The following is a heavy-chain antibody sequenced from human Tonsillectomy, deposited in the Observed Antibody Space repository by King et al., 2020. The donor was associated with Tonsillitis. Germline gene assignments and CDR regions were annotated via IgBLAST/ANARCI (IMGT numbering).Heavy chain of an antibody. V-gene: IGHV3-30*14. D-gene: IGHD6-19*01. CDR2: ISFDGTNK. CDR3: ARGIAVIDPLNY. CDR1: GFIFSSYS. Sequence: VQLVESGGGVIQPGRSLRLSCAASGFIFSSYSMHWVRQAPGKGLEWVAVISFDGTNKNYIASVKGRFTISRDNSENTLYLQMNSLRIEDTGVYYCARGIAVIDPLNYWGQGTLVSVSS. J-gene: IGHJ4*02.